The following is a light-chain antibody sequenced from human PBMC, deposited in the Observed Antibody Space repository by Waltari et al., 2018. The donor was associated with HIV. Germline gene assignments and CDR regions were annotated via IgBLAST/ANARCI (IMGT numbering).Light chain of an antibody. CDR2: DTS. V-gene: IGLV7-46*01. CDR3: LLSYSGARPVV. CDR1: TGAVTSSHY. J-gene: IGLJ2*01. Sequence: HAVVTQAHSLTVYPGGTVTLTCSSSTGAVTSSHYPYWFQQKPGQAPRTLIYDTSSKHSWTPARFAGSLLGGKAALTLSGAQPEDEAEYYCLLSYSGARPVVFGGGTKLTVL.